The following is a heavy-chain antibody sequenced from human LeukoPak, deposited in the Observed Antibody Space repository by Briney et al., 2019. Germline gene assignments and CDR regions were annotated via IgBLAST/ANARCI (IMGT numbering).Heavy chain of an antibody. V-gene: IGHV3-48*04. J-gene: IGHJ4*02. CDR2: IDSSGTTI. CDR1: GFTFSTYS. CDR3: ARAGPPHYYFDY. Sequence: PGGSLRLSCAASGFTFSTYSMNWVRQAPGKGLEWVSYIDSSGTTIYYADSVKGRFTISRDNAKNTLYLQMNSLRAEDTAVYYCARAGPPHYYFDYWGQGTLVTVSS.